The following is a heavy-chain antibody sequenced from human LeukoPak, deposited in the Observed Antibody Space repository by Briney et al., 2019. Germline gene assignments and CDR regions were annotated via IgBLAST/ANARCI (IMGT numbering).Heavy chain of an antibody. D-gene: IGHD3-9*01. V-gene: IGHV4-30-4*01. CDR1: GGSFSGYY. J-gene: IGHJ4*02. Sequence: PSETLSLTCAVYGGSFSGYYWSWIRQPPGKGLEWIGYIYYSGSTYYNPSLKSRVTISVDTSKNQFSLKLSSVTAADTAVYYCARVDILTGYSNWGQGTLVTVSS. CDR2: IYYSGST. CDR3: ARVDILTGYSN.